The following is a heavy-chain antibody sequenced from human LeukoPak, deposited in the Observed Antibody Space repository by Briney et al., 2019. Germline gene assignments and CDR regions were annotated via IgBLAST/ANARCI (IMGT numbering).Heavy chain of an antibody. Sequence: GGSLRLSCAASGFTFSSYSMNWVRQAPGKGLEWVSSISSSSSYIYYADSVKGRFTISRDNAKNSLYLQMNSLRAEDTAVYYCARDLFPVLRYFDSARGIFDPWGQGTLVTVSS. CDR2: ISSSSSYI. J-gene: IGHJ5*02. CDR3: ARDLFPVLRYFDSARGIFDP. V-gene: IGHV3-21*01. D-gene: IGHD3-9*01. CDR1: GFTFSSYS.